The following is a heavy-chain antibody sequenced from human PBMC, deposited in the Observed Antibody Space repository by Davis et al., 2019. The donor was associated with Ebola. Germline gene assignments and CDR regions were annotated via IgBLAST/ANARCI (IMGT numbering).Heavy chain of an antibody. V-gene: IGHV3-20*04. CDR2: INWNGGST. J-gene: IGHJ6*03. CDR3: ARLIQYPDYYYYYMDV. D-gene: IGHD4-11*01. CDR1: GFTFDDYG. Sequence: PGGSLRLSCAASGFTFDDYGMSWVRQAQGKGLEWVSGINWNGGSTGYADSVKGRFTISRDNAKNSLYLQMNSLRAEDTALYYCARLIQYPDYYYYYMDVWGKGTTVTVSS.